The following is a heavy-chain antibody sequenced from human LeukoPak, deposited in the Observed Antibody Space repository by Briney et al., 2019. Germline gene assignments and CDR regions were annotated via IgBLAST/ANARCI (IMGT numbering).Heavy chain of an antibody. V-gene: IGHV3-73*01. CDR1: GFTFSGSA. D-gene: IGHD4-23*01. J-gene: IGHJ4*02. CDR2: IRSKANSYAT. Sequence: GGSLRLSCAASGFTFSGSAMHWVRQASGKGPEWVGRIRSKANSYATAYAASVKGRFTISRDDSKDTAYLQMNSLKTEDTAVYYCTTRGNPFDYWGQGTLVTVSS. CDR3: TTRGNPFDY.